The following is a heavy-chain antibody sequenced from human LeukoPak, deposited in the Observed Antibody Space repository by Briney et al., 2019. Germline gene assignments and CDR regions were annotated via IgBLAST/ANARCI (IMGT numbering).Heavy chain of an antibody. CDR1: GFTFSSFE. Sequence: PGGSLRLSCAASGFTFSSFEMNWVRQAPGKGLEWVSYISSGGNTIYYAHSVRGRFTISRDNAKNSLYLQMNSLRAEDTAVYYCARGLYDYVWGSYRYDYFDHWGQGTLVTVSS. V-gene: IGHV3-48*03. J-gene: IGHJ4*02. D-gene: IGHD3-16*02. CDR2: ISSGGNTI. CDR3: ARGLYDYVWGSYRYDYFDH.